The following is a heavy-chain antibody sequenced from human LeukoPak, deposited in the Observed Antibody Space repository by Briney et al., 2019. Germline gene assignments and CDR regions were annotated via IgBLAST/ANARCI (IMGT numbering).Heavy chain of an antibody. D-gene: IGHD3-3*01. Sequence: SETLSLTCTVSGGSISSYYWSWIRQPAGKGLEWIGRIYTSGSTNYNPSLKSRVTISVDTSKNQFSLKLSSVTAADTAVYYCARGDFWSGYSSYFDYWGQGTLVTVSS. CDR2: IYTSGST. V-gene: IGHV4-4*07. J-gene: IGHJ4*02. CDR3: ARGDFWSGYSSYFDY. CDR1: GGSISSYY.